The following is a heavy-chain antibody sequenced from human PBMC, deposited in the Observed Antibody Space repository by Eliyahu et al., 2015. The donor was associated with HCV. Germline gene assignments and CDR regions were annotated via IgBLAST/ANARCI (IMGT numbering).Heavy chain of an antibody. D-gene: IGHD6-13*01. J-gene: IGHJ4*02. Sequence: LSCAASGFSFSDYGMHWIRQAPGKGLEWVAIISYNGGEKYYADSVKGRFSISRDNTKNTVFLQMNSLRAEDSTVYYCAKDHLTSAGLIDSWGQGTLVTVSS. V-gene: IGHV3-30*18. CDR2: ISYNGGEK. CDR1: GFSFSDYG. CDR3: AKDHLTSAGLIDS.